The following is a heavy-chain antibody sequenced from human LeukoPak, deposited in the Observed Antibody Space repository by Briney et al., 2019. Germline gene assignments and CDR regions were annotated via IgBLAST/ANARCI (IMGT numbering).Heavy chain of an antibody. CDR2: FDPEDGET. V-gene: IGHV1-24*01. J-gene: IGHJ4*02. CDR1: GYTLTELS. CDR3: AKVHCISTNCNHIWTYFDY. D-gene: IGHD2-2*01. Sequence: ASVKVSCKVSGYTLTELSMHWVRQAPGKGLEWMGGFDPEDGETIYAQKFQGRVTMTTDTSTSTAYMELRSLRSDDTAVYYCAKVHCISTNCNHIWTYFDYWGQGTLVTVSS.